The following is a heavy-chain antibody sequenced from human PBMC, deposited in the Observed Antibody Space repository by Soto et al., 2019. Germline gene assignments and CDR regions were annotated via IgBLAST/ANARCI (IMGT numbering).Heavy chain of an antibody. D-gene: IGHD4-17*01. CDR3: ARDLDYGDSTRGDY. CDR1: GGTFSSYA. CDR2: IIPIFGTA. V-gene: IGHV1-69*13. Sequence: ASVKVSCKASGGTFSSYAISWVRQAPGQGLEWMGGIIPIFGTANYAQKFQGRVTITADESTSTAYMELSSLRSEDTAVYYCARDLDYGDSTRGDYWGQGTLVTVSS. J-gene: IGHJ4*02.